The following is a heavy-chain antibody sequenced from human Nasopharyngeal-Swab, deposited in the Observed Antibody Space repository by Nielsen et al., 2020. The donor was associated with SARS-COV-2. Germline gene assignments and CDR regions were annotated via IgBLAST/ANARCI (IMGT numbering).Heavy chain of an antibody. J-gene: IGHJ6*03. CDR3: ERTRVGGYGSGSYYNYYYYYYMDV. CDR2: IIPIFGTA. Sequence: WVRQAPGQGLEWMGGIIPIFGTANYAQKFQGRVTITADESTSTAYMELSSLRSEDTAVYYWERTRVGGYGSGSYYNYYYYYYMDVWGKGTTVTVSS. D-gene: IGHD3-10*01. V-gene: IGHV1-69*01.